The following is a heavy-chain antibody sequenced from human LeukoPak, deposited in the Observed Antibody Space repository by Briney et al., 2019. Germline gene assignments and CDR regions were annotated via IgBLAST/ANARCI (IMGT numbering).Heavy chain of an antibody. CDR1: GFTFSGYA. D-gene: IGHD4/OR15-4a*01. J-gene: IGHJ4*02. V-gene: IGHV3-64*01. CDR3: ARDFLGANDY. CDR2: ISNNGGST. Sequence: GGSLRLSCGASGFTFSGYAMHWVRQAPGKGLEYVSAISNNGGSTYYAKSVRGRFTISRDNSKNTVYLQMGSLGPEDTAVYYCARDFLGANDYWGQGTRVTVSS.